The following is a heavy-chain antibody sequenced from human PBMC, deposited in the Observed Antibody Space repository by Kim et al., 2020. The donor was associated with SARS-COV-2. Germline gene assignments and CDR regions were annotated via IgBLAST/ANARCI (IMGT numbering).Heavy chain of an antibody. CDR2: VNRSGGGGSA. Sequence: GGSLRLSCADPGFTFNNAWMSWVRQAPGKGLECVCRVNRSGGGGSAADVANGEGSFTISSDSSKITLYLQIYSLKIKDTDNCNCTTCPGGTCGSCPGYWG. CDR1: GFTFNNAW. D-gene: IGHD2-8*02. J-gene: IGHJ4*01. V-gene: IGHV3-15*01. CDR3: TTCPGGTCGSCPGY.